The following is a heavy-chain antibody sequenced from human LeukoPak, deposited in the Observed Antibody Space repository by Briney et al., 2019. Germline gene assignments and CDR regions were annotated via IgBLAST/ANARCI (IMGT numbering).Heavy chain of an antibody. Sequence: GRSLRLSCAASGFTFSSYGMHWVRQAPGKGLEWVAVIWYDGSNKYYADSVKGRLTISRDNSKDTLYLQMNSLRAEDTAVYYCAKDRGGYDLDFDYWGQGSLVSVSS. D-gene: IGHD5-12*01. CDR3: AKDRGGYDLDFDY. CDR1: GFTFSSYG. V-gene: IGHV3-33*06. CDR2: IWYDGSNK. J-gene: IGHJ4*02.